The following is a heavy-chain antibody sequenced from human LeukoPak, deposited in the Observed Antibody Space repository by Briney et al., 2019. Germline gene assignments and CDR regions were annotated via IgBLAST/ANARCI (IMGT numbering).Heavy chain of an antibody. CDR1: GFTFSRYG. V-gene: IGHV3-30*02. CDR3: AKDRVAGTFFDY. D-gene: IGHD6-19*01. J-gene: IGHJ4*02. CDR2: IRYDGSNE. Sequence: GGSLRLSCAASGFTFSRYGIHWVRQAPGKGLEWVAFIRYDGSNEYYADSVKGRFTISRDNSKNTLYLQMNSLRAEDTAVYYCAKDRVAGTFFDYWGQGTLVTVSS.